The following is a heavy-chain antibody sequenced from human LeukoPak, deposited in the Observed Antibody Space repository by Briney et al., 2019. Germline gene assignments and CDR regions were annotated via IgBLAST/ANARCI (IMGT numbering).Heavy chain of an antibody. CDR1: GFIFSDYY. CDR3: ARVSGYYFDY. V-gene: IGHV3-11*01. D-gene: IGHD1-26*01. Sequence: GGSLRLSCAASGFIFSDYYMSWIRQAPGKGLEWVSYISRSGSIIYYVDSVKGRFTISRDNAKNSLYLQRNSLRAEDTAVYYWARVSGYYFDYWGQGTLVTVSS. J-gene: IGHJ4*02. CDR2: ISRSGSII.